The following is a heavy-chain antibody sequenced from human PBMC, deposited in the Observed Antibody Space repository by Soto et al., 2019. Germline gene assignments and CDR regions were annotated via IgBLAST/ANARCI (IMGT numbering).Heavy chain of an antibody. CDR3: ARESGRTGLDA. V-gene: IGHV3-48*03. J-gene: IGHJ6*02. CDR1: GFTFSAFE. Sequence: EVQLVESGGGLVQPGGSLRLSCAASGFTFSAFEMNWVRQAPGKGLEWLSYIYNSGSTMTYAGSVKGRFAISRDNAKNSLYLHMYSLRAEATAVYYCARESGRTGLDAWGQGTTVTVSS. CDR2: IYNSGSTM.